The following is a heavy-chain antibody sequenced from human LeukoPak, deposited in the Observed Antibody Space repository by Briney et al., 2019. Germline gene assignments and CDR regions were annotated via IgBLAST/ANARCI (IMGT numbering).Heavy chain of an antibody. J-gene: IGHJ4*02. CDR1: GDSISSTGC. D-gene: IGHD4-23*01. V-gene: IGHV4-4*02. CDR2: VYHSGAT. CDR3: AKNGGNSDLEY. Sequence: SETLSLTCAVSGDSISSTGCWTWVRQPPGEGLEWIGEVYHSGATNYNPSLKSRVTMSVDKSKNQFSLKVNTVTAADTAVYYCAKNGGNSDLEYWGQGTLVTVSS.